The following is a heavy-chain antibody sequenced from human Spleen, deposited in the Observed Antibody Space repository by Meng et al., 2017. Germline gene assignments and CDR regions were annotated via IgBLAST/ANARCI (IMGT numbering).Heavy chain of an antibody. D-gene: IGHD1-14*01. CDR2: IYHNGDN. V-gene: IGHV4-59*01. CDR3: ARGRRVIHHYYFDN. J-gene: IGHJ4*02. CDR1: SDNIIVYN. Sequence: QESGKEMRKPCEQLTLTCTAYSDNIIVYNRNWMRQHTGKGLEWIGFIYHNGDNNYNADLKSGVTISVVTSKNKFSLKSVSVIAAETAVYYCARGRRVIHHYYFDNWGQGTLVTVSS.